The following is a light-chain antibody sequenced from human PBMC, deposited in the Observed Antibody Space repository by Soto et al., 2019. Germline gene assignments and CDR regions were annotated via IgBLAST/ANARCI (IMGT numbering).Light chain of an antibody. Sequence: EIVLTQSPGTLSLSPGERATLSCRASQSVSSSYLAWYQQKPGQAPRLLIYGASNRATGIPARFSGSGSGTEFTLTISSLQSEDFAVYYCQQYDKWPLTFGGGTKVDIK. CDR1: QSVSSSY. J-gene: IGKJ4*01. CDR3: QQYDKWPLT. CDR2: GAS. V-gene: IGKV3-20*01.